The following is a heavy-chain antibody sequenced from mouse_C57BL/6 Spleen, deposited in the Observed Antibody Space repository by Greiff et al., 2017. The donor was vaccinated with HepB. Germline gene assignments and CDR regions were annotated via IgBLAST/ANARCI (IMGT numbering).Heavy chain of an antibody. CDR2: INPNNGGT. Sequence: EVQLQQSGPELVKPGASVKIPCKASGYTFTDYNMDWVKQSHGKSLEWIGDINPNNGGTIYNQKFKGKATLTVDKSSSTAYMELRSLTSEDTAVYYCARRSTMITTDYAMDYWGQGTSVTVSS. D-gene: IGHD2-4*01. J-gene: IGHJ4*01. CDR3: ARRSTMITTDYAMDY. V-gene: IGHV1-18*01. CDR1: GYTFTDYN.